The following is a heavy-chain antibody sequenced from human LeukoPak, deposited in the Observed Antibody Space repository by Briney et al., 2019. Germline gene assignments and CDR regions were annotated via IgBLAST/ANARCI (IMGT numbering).Heavy chain of an antibody. J-gene: IGHJ4*02. CDR2: ISSSSSYI. V-gene: IGHV3-21*01. Sequence: GGSLRLSCAASGFTFSSYSMNWVCQAPGKGLEWVSSISSSSSYIYYADSVKGRFTISRDNAKNSLYLQMNSLRAEDTAVYYCARDDGGYDWYFDYWGQGTLVTVSS. CDR3: ARDDGGYDWYFDY. D-gene: IGHD5-12*01. CDR1: GFTFSSYS.